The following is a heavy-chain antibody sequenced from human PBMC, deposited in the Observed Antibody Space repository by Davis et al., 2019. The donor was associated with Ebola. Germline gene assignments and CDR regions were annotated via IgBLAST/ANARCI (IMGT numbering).Heavy chain of an antibody. CDR1: GYTFTNYV. Sequence: ASVKVSCKASGYTFTNYVIHWVRQAPGQRLEWMGWIHAGNGNTKYSQKFQGRVTITRDTSASTAYMDLSSLRSEDMALYYCARSYNNLDYWGQGTLVTVSS. J-gene: IGHJ4*02. V-gene: IGHV1-3*01. CDR3: ARSYNNLDY. CDR2: IHAGNGNT. D-gene: IGHD5-24*01.